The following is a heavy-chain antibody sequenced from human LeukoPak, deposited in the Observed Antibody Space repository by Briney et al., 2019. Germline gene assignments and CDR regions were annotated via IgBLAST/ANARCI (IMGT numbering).Heavy chain of an antibody. D-gene: IGHD5-12*01. CDR2: IYTSGST. Sequence: PSETLSLTCTVSGGSISNYWSWIRQPAGKGLEWIGRIYTSGSTNYNPSLKSRVTMSVDTSKNQFSLKLSSVTAADTAVYYCANSPIAALAFDIWGQGTMVTVSS. CDR1: GGSISNY. J-gene: IGHJ3*02. CDR3: ANSPIAALAFDI. V-gene: IGHV4-4*07.